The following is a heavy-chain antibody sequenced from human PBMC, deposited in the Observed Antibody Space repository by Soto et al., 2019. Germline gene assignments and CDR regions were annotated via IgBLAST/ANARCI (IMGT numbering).Heavy chain of an antibody. Sequence: PGGSLRLSCAASGFTFSSYSMNWVRQAPGKGLEWVSSISSSSSYIYYADSVKGRFTISRDNAKNSLYLQMNSLRAEDTAVYYCARGVYGGNSYSTTVLDEWGQGNLVTVGS. D-gene: IGHD2-15*01. V-gene: IGHV3-21*01. CDR2: ISSSSSYI. CDR3: ARGVYGGNSYSTTVLDE. CDR1: GFTFSSYS. J-gene: IGHJ4*02.